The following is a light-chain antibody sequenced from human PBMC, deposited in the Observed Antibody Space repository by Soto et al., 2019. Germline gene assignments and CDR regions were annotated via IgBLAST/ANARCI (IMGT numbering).Light chain of an antibody. CDR3: SSYTNGRTLV. CDR1: SNDIGEYNY. CDR2: EVS. J-gene: IGLJ1*01. Sequence: QSALTQPASVSGSPGQSVTISCAGSSNDIGEYNYVSWYQQHPGEAPKVVIYEVSSRPSGSSNRFSGSKSGNTASLTISGLQADDEADYYCSSYTNGRTLVFGTGTKVTVL. V-gene: IGLV2-14*01.